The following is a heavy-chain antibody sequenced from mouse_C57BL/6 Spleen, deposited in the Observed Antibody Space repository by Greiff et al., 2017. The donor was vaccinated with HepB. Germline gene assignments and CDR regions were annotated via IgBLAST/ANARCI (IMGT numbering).Heavy chain of an antibody. CDR1: GYTFTSYW. CDR3: ARRGNSGTGY. D-gene: IGHD4-1*01. Sequence: VQLQQPGAELVKPGASVKLSCKASGYTFTSYWMQWVKQRPGQGLEWIGEIDPSDSYTNYNQKFKGKATLTVDTSSSTAYMQLSSLTSEDSAVYYCARRGNSGTGYWGQGTTLTVSS. V-gene: IGHV1-50*01. J-gene: IGHJ2*01. CDR2: IDPSDSYT.